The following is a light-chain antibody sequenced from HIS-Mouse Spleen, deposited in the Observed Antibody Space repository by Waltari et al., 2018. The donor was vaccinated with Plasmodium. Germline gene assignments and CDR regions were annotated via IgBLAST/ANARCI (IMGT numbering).Light chain of an antibody. J-gene: IGLJ1*01. Sequence: QSALTQPRSVSGSPGQSVTISCTGTSSAVGGYTDVSWYQQHPGKAPKLMIYDVSKRPSGVPDRFSGSKSGNTASLTISGLQAEDEADYYCCSYAGSYTYVVGTGTKVTVL. CDR1: SSAVGGYTD. CDR3: CSYAGSYTYV. V-gene: IGLV2-11*01. CDR2: DVS.